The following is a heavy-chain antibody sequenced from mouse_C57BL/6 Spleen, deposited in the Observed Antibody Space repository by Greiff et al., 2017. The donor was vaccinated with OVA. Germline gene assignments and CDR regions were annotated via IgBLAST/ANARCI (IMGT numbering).Heavy chain of an antibody. V-gene: IGHV8-8*01. J-gene: IGHJ4*01. CDR3: ARIAHYGSSYGYYAMDY. CDR1: GFSLSTFGMG. D-gene: IGHD1-1*01. Sequence: QVTLKESGPGILQPSQTLSLTCSFSGFSLSTFGMGVGWIRQPSGKGLEWLAHIWWDDDKYYNPALKSRLTISKDTSKNQVFLKIANVDTAATATYYCARIAHYGSSYGYYAMDYWGQGTSVTVSS. CDR2: IWWDDDK.